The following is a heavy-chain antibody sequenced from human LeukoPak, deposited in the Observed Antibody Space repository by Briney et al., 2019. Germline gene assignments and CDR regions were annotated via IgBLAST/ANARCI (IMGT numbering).Heavy chain of an antibody. CDR1: GVSISSSSNY. J-gene: IGHJ4*02. Sequence: SETLSLTCTVSGVSISSSSNYWGWIRQPPGKGLGWIGSIFYSGNTYYNSSLKSRLTISVDTSKNQFSLKLSSVTAAGAAVYYCARQRKSRSIAAFGYWGQGILVTVSS. CDR3: ARQRKSRSIAAFGY. V-gene: IGHV4-39*01. D-gene: IGHD6-25*01. CDR2: IFYSGNT.